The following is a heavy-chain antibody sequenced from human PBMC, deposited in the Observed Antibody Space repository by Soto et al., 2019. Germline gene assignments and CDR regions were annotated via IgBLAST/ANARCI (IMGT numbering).Heavy chain of an antibody. CDR2: IWYDGSNK. CDR1: GFAFSSYA. D-gene: IGHD2-2*02. V-gene: IGHV3-33*01. J-gene: IGHJ6*02. CDR3: ARELADIVVVPAAIREVYYYGMDV. Sequence: LRLSCAASGFAFSSYAMHWVRQAPGKGLEWVAVIWYDGSNKYYADSVKGRFTISRDNSKNTLYLQMNSLRAEDTAVYYCARELADIVVVPAAIREVYYYGMDVWGQGTTVTVSS.